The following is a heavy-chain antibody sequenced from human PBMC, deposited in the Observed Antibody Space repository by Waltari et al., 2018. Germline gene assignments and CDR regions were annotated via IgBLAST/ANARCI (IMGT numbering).Heavy chain of an antibody. V-gene: IGHV1-69*04. Sequence: QVQLVQSGAEVKKPGSSVKVSCKASGGTFSSYAISWVRQAPGQGLEWMGRIIPSLGIANYAQKCQGRVTITADESTSTAYMELRSLRSEDTAVYYCAREGGAYYYCMDVWGQGTTVTVSS. CDR2: IIPSLGIA. J-gene: IGHJ6*02. CDR1: GGTFSSYA. CDR3: AREGGAYYYCMDV. D-gene: IGHD3-16*01.